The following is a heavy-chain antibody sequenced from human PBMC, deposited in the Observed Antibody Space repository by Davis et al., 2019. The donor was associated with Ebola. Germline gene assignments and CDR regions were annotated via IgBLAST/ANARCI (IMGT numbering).Heavy chain of an antibody. D-gene: IGHD2-15*01. CDR1: GFTFSDYY. Sequence: PGGSLRLSCAASGFTFSDYYMSWIRQAPGKGLEWVSYISSSSSFTNYADSVKGRFTISRDNAKNSLYLQMNSLRAEDTAVYYCARDAYCSGGSCYSGFDWFDPWGQGTLVTVSS. CDR2: ISSSSSFT. J-gene: IGHJ5*02. V-gene: IGHV3-11*06. CDR3: ARDAYCSGGSCYSGFDWFDP.